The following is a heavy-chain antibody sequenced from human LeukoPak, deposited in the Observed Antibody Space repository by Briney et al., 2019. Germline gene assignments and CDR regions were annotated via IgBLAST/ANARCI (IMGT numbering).Heavy chain of an antibody. CDR2: ISYTGTYI. D-gene: IGHD1-26*01. CDR1: AFSLNAYN. Sequence: GGFLRLSCAASAFSLNAYNMNWVRQAPGKGLEWVSSISYTGTYIYYADSVKGRFTISRDNAQNSLYLQMNSLRAEDTAIYYCVRDRGTYRPIDYWGQGTLVTVSS. CDR3: VRDRGTYRPIDY. J-gene: IGHJ4*02. V-gene: IGHV3-21*04.